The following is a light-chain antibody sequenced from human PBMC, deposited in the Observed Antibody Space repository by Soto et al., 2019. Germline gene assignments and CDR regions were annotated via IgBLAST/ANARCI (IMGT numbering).Light chain of an antibody. CDR2: DVS. CDR3: SSYTSSSTLYV. Sequence: QSALTQPASVSGSPGQSITISCTGTSSDVGGYNYVSWYQQHPGKAPKLMIYDVSNRPSGVSNRFSGSKSGNTASLTISGLQAEDEDDYSCSSYTSSSTLYVFGTGTKLTVL. CDR1: SSDVGGYNY. V-gene: IGLV2-14*01. J-gene: IGLJ1*01.